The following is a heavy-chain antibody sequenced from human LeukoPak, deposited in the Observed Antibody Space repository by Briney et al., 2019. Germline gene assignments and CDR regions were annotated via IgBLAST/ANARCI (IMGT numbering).Heavy chain of an antibody. Sequence: GRSLRLSCAASGFTFDDYAMHWVRQAPGKGLEWVSGISWNRGSIGYADSVKGRFTISRDNAKNSLYLQMNSLRAEDTALYYCAKECLPYYYDSSGYHHWGQGTLVTVSS. J-gene: IGHJ5*02. V-gene: IGHV3-9*01. CDR1: GFTFDDYA. D-gene: IGHD3-22*01. CDR2: ISWNRGSI. CDR3: AKECLPYYYDSSGYHH.